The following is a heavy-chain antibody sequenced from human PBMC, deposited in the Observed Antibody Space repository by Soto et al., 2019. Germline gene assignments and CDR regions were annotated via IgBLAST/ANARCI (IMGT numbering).Heavy chain of an antibody. Sequence: QVQLVESGGGVVQPGTSLRLSCAASGFTFSSYGIYWVRQAPGKGLEWVAVISHNGVNKQYADSVKGRFTISRDNSKNTLYLQMSSLRPDDTAFYYCAKTGAVAAIGYHFDCWGQGTLVTVSS. CDR1: GFTFSSYG. D-gene: IGHD6-19*01. CDR3: AKTGAVAAIGYHFDC. J-gene: IGHJ4*02. CDR2: ISHNGVNK. V-gene: IGHV3-30*18.